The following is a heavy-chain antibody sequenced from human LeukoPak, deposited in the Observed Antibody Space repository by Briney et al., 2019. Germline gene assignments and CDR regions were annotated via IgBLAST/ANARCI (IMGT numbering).Heavy chain of an antibody. D-gene: IGHD3-10*01. CDR2: ISAYNGNT. V-gene: IGHV1-18*01. CDR3: ATETDYYGSGKYDY. Sequence: ASVKVSCKASGYTFTSYGISWVRQAPGQGLEWMGWISAYNGNTNYAQKLQGRVTMTTDTSTSTAYMELRSLRSEDTAVYYCATETDYYGSGKYDYWGQGTLVTVSS. CDR1: GYTFTSYG. J-gene: IGHJ4*02.